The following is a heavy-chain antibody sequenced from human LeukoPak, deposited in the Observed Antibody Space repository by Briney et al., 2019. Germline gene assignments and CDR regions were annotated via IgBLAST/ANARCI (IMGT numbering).Heavy chain of an antibody. Sequence: GGSLRLSCAASGFTFARTWVHWVRQAPGKGLEWVSLINNDGSTTNYADSVKGRFTISRDNAKNTVYLQMNSLRAEDAAVYYCAIGGTYGSGSWGQGTLVTVSS. J-gene: IGHJ4*02. CDR1: GFTFARTW. D-gene: IGHD3-10*01. CDR3: AIGGTYGSGS. CDR2: INNDGSTT. V-gene: IGHV3-74*01.